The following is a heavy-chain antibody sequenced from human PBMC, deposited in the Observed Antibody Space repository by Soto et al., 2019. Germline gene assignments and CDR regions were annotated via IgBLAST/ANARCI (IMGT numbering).Heavy chain of an antibody. CDR3: ASAASMDV. CDR2: IRTKDYNATT. Sequence: GGSLRLSCAASGSTFGDYAMHWVRHGPGKGLEWVGFIRTKDYNATTEYAPSVKGRFSISRDDSKRIAYLQMNSRKTEYAAVYYCASAASMDVWGRGTTVTISS. CDR1: GSTFGDYA. D-gene: IGHD6-25*01. V-gene: IGHV3-49*04. J-gene: IGHJ6*02.